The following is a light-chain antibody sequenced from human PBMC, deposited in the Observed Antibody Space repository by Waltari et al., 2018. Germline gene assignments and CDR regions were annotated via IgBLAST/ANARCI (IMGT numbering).Light chain of an antibody. Sequence: HSPLTQPASVSGSPGQSLTISSTSVKSNFDIVHLVSWYQHHPGRNPRLLIYEISQRPSGISKRFSGSKSGNTASLTISGLQPEDEADYFCCSFAGYGIYVFGSGTQVSVL. V-gene: IGLV2-23*02. CDR1: KSNFDIVHL. CDR2: EIS. CDR3: CSFAGYGIYV. J-gene: IGLJ1*01.